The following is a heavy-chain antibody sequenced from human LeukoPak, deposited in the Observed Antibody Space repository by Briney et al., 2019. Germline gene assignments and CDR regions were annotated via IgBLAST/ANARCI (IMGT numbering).Heavy chain of an antibody. CDR1: GGSISSYY. Sequence: PSETLSLTCTVSGGSISSYYWSWIRQPAGKGLEWIGRIYTSGSTNYNPSLKSRVTMSVDTSKNQFSLKLSSVTAADTAVYYCARDLPNAYCSSTSCRSPNWFDPWGQGTLVTVSS. V-gene: IGHV4-4*07. D-gene: IGHD2-2*01. CDR2: IYTSGST. CDR3: ARDLPNAYCSSTSCRSPNWFDP. J-gene: IGHJ5*02.